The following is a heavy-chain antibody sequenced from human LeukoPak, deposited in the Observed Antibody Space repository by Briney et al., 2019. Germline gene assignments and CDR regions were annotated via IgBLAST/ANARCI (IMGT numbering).Heavy chain of an antibody. J-gene: IGHJ4*02. V-gene: IGHV3-53*01. D-gene: IGHD3-16*01. CDR1: GFTVSSNY. Sequence: GGSLRLSCAVSGFTVSSNYMSWVRQAPGKGLERVSVIYSGGCTYYADSVKGRFTISRDNSKNTLYLQMNSLRAEDTAVYYCARDDGQGGPFDYWGQGTLVTVSS. CDR2: IYSGGCT. CDR3: ARDDGQGGPFDY.